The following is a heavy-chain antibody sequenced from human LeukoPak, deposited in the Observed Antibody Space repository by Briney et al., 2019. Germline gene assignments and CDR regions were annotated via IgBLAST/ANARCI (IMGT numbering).Heavy chain of an antibody. CDR2: INPNSGGT. CDR1: GYTFTGYY. J-gene: IGHJ3*02. CDR3: ARGVNYYDSTPGHSGVDI. Sequence: GASVKVSCKASGYTFTGYYMHWVRQAPGQGLEWMGWINPNSGGTNYAQKFQGRVTMTRDTSISTAYMELSRLRSDDTAVYCCARGVNYYDSTPGHSGVDIWGQGTMVTVSS. V-gene: IGHV1-2*02. D-gene: IGHD3-22*01.